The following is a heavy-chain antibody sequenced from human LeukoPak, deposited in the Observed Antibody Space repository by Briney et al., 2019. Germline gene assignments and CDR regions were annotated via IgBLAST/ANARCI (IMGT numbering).Heavy chain of an antibody. CDR1: GGSISSYY. Sequence: SETLSLTCTVSGGSISSYYWSWIRQPPGKGLEWIGYIYYSGSTNYTPSLKSRVTISVDTSKNQFSLKLSSVTAADTAVYYCARRRAGGDFDYWGQGTLVTVSS. CDR3: ARRRAGGDFDY. V-gene: IGHV4-59*08. D-gene: IGHD1-26*01. J-gene: IGHJ4*02. CDR2: IYYSGST.